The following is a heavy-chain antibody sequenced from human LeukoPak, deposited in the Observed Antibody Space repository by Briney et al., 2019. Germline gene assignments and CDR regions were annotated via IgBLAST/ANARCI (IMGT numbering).Heavy chain of an antibody. CDR2: IYYSGST. CDR3: ARGGVVPAAYYYYMDV. Sequence: SETLSLTCIVSGSSISSYHWSWIRQPPGKGPEWIGYIYYSGSTNDNPSLKSRVTISVDTSKNQFSLKLSSVTVADTAVYYCARGGVVPAAYYYYMDVWGKGTTVTVSS. V-gene: IGHV4-59*01. D-gene: IGHD2-2*01. J-gene: IGHJ6*03. CDR1: GSSISSYH.